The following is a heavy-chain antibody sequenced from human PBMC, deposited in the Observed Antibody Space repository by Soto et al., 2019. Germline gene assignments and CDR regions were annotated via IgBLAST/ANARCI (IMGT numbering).Heavy chain of an antibody. Sequence: EVQLVESGGGLVQPGGSLRLSCAASGFTFSSYSMNWVRQAPGKGLEWVSYISSSSSTIYYADSVKGRFTIARDNAKNSLYLQMNSLRDEDTAVYYCARDEKDIVLMVYAIDYWGHGNLVTVFS. CDR2: ISSSSSTI. CDR1: GFTFSSYS. D-gene: IGHD2-8*01. J-gene: IGHJ4*01. CDR3: ARDEKDIVLMVYAIDY. V-gene: IGHV3-48*02.